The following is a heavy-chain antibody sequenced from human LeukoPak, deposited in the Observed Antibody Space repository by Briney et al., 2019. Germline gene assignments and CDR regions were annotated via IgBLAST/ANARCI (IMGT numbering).Heavy chain of an antibody. CDR3: ARVGGRDGYKPFDY. V-gene: IGHV3-33*01. Sequence: GRSLRLSCAASGFTFSSYGMHWVRQAPGKGLEWVAVIWYDGSNKYYADSVKGRFTISRDNSKNTLYLQMNSLRAEDAAVYYCARVGGRDGYKPFDYWGQGTLVTVSS. D-gene: IGHD5-24*01. CDR1: GFTFSSYG. CDR2: IWYDGSNK. J-gene: IGHJ4*02.